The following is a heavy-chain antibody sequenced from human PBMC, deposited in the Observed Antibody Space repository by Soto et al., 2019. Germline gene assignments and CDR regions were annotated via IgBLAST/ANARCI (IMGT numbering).Heavy chain of an antibody. D-gene: IGHD1-1*01. V-gene: IGHV1-69*06. Sequence: SVKVSCKASGGTFSSYAISWVRQAPGQGLEWMGGIIPIFGTANYAQKFQGRVTITADKSTSTAYMELSSLRSEDTAVYYCARNWNDSLALKYWGQGTLVTVYS. CDR1: GGTFSSYA. CDR3: ARNWNDSLALKY. CDR2: IIPIFGTA. J-gene: IGHJ4*02.